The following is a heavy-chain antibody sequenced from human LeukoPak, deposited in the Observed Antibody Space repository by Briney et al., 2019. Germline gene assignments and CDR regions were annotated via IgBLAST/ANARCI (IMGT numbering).Heavy chain of an antibody. Sequence: GGSLRLSCAASGFTFSTYSMNWVRQAPGKGLEWVSSISSGGGYTYYADSVKGRFTISRDNSKNTLYLQMNSLRAGDTAVYYCATYYTTMARYFDYWGQGALVTVSS. CDR1: GFTFSTYS. V-gene: IGHV3-21*04. J-gene: IGHJ4*02. CDR3: ATYYTTMARYFDY. D-gene: IGHD5-18*01. CDR2: ISSGGGYT.